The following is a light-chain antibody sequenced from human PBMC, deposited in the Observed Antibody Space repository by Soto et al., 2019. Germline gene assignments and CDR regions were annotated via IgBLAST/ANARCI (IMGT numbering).Light chain of an antibody. Sequence: DIQMTQSTSSLSASVGDRVTITCRASQSISSYLNWYQQNPGKAPKLLIYAASSLQSGVPSRFSGSRSGTDFTLTISSLQPEDFATYYCQQSYSTPSTFGQGTKVEIK. CDR1: QSISSY. CDR3: QQSYSTPST. CDR2: AAS. J-gene: IGKJ1*01. V-gene: IGKV1-39*01.